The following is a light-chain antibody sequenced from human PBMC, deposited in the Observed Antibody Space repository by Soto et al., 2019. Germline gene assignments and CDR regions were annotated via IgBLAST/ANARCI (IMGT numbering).Light chain of an antibody. CDR2: WAS. CDR3: QQYYTTPPT. J-gene: IGKJ1*01. CDR1: RSVLYRSNNQNY. V-gene: IGKV4-1*01. Sequence: DIVMTQSPDSLAVSLGERATIDCKSSRSVLYRSNNQNYLAWYQQKPRQPPKLLIYWASTRESGVPDRFSGCGSGTDFTLTISSLQAEDVAVYYCQQYYTTPPTFGQGTKVEIK.